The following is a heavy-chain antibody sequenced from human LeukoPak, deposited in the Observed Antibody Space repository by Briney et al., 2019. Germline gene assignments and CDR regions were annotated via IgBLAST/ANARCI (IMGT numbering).Heavy chain of an antibody. CDR3: AKDRKGTGYYFDY. V-gene: IGHV3-21*01. CDR2: ISSSSSYI. Sequence: PGGSLRLSCAASGFTFSSYSMNWVRQAPGKGLEWVSSISSSSSYIYYADSVKGRFTISRDNAKNSLYLQMNSLRAEDTAVYYCAKDRKGTGYYFDYWGQGTLVTVSS. CDR1: GFTFSSYS. J-gene: IGHJ4*02. D-gene: IGHD1-14*01.